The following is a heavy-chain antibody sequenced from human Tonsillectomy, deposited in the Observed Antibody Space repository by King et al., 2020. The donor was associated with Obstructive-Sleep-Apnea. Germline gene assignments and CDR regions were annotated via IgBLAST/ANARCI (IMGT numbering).Heavy chain of an antibody. J-gene: IGHJ4*02. CDR1: GFTFSEFY. CDR2: ISSVRVFT. Sequence: VQLVESGGGLVKPGGSLRLSCAGSGFTFSEFYMSLIRTAPGKGLEWVSYISSVRVFTHYEDSGKGRFTISRDNAKNSLYLQMNSLRAEDTAVYYCARGGYSSIRVYWGQGTLVTVSS. CDR3: ARGGYSSIRVY. D-gene: IGHD6-13*01. V-gene: IGHV3-11*06.